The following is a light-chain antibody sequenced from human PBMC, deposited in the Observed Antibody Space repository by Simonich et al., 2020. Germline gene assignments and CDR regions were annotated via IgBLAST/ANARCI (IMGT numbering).Light chain of an antibody. CDR3: QSADSSGTYEV. V-gene: IGLV3-25*03. CDR2: KDR. CDR1: ALPKQY. Sequence: SYELTQPPSVSVSPGQTARITCSGDALPKQYAYWYQQKPGQAPGLVVNKDRGRPSGIPERFSGSSSGKTVTLTISGVQAEDEADYYCQSADSSGTYEVFGGGTKLTVL. J-gene: IGLJ3*02.